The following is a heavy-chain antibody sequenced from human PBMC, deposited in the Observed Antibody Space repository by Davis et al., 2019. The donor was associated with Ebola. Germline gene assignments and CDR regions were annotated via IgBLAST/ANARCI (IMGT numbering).Heavy chain of an antibody. CDR2: ISGSGGST. CDR3: AKDRGGRYAQGAFDI. CDR1: GFTFSGYA. Sequence: GESLKISCVASGFTFSGYAMTWVRQAPGKGLEWVSAISGSGGSTYYADSVKGRFTISRDNSKNTLYLQMNSLRAEDPAVYYCAKDRGGRYAQGAFDIWGQGTMVTVSS. D-gene: IGHD2-15*01. J-gene: IGHJ3*02. V-gene: IGHV3-23*01.